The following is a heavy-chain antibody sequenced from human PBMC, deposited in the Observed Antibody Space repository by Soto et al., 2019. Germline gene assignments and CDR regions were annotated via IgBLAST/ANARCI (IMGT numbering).Heavy chain of an antibody. V-gene: IGHV4-59*01. CDR1: GGSISSYY. Sequence: KPSETLSLTCTVSGGSISSYYWSWIRQPPGKGLEWIGYIYYSGSTNYNPSLKSRVTISVDTSKNQFSLKLSSVTAADTAVYYCARDLQFWSGYFDYWGQGTLVTVSS. CDR3: ARDLQFWSGYFDY. J-gene: IGHJ4*02. CDR2: IYYSGST. D-gene: IGHD3-3*01.